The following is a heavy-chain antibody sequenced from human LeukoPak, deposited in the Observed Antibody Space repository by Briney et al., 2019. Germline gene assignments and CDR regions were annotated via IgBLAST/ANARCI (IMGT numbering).Heavy chain of an antibody. V-gene: IGHV4-59*01. CDR2: IYYSAST. Sequence: SETLSLTCTISGGSITSYHWSWIRQPPGKGLEWIGYIYYSASTNDNPSLKSRVTISVDTSKNQFSLNLRSVTAADTAVYYCARGSRDGYNHFDYWGQGTLVTVSS. D-gene: IGHD5-24*01. CDR1: GGSITSYH. J-gene: IGHJ4*02. CDR3: ARGSRDGYNHFDY.